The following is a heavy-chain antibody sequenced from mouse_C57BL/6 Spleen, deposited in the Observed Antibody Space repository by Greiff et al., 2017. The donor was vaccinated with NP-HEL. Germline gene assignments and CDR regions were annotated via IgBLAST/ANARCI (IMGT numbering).Heavy chain of an antibody. CDR2: IDPNSGGT. CDR3: ARGGTVVAKNFDY. J-gene: IGHJ2*01. Sequence: VQLQQSGPELVKPGASVKLSCKASGYTFTSYWMHWVKQRPGRGLEWIGRIDPNSGGTKYNEKFKSKATLTVDKPSSTAYMQLSSLTSEDSAVYYCARGGTVVAKNFDYWGQGTTLTVSS. CDR1: GYTFTSYW. V-gene: IGHV1-72*01. D-gene: IGHD1-1*01.